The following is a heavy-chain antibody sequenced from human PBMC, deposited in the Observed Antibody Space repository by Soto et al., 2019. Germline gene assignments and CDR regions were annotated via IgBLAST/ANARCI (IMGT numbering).Heavy chain of an antibody. V-gene: IGHV3-30*18. CDR3: ANGQQRVGGTPDY. Sequence: QVQLVESGGGVVQPGRSLRLSCAASGFTFSSYGMHWVRQAPGKGLEWVAVISYDGSNKYYADSVKGRFTISRDNSKNALYRQMNSWRAEDTAVYYCANGQQRVGGTPDYWGQGTLVTVSS. CDR1: GFTFSSYG. J-gene: IGHJ4*02. CDR2: ISYDGSNK. D-gene: IGHD6-13*01.